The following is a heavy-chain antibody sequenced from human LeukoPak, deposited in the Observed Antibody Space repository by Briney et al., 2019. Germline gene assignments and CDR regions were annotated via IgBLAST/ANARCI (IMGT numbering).Heavy chain of an antibody. CDR3: ASHVSSGWYYRFDY. D-gene: IGHD6-19*01. CDR1: GYTFTGYY. CDR2: INPNSGGT. J-gene: IGHJ4*02. V-gene: IGHV1-2*02. Sequence: GASVKVSCKASGYTFTGYYMHWVRQAPGHGLEWMGWINPNSGGTNYAQKFQGRVTMTRDTSISTAYMELSRLRSDDTAVYYCASHVSSGWYYRFDYWGQGTLVTVSS.